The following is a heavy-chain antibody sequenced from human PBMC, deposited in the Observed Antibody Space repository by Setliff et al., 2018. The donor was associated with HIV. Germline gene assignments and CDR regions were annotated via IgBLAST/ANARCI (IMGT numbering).Heavy chain of an antibody. J-gene: IGHJ3*02. CDR2: IYWSDDK. CDR3: AHRFFYCGGGDCTYAFDI. CDR1: GGSVTSSSYY. V-gene: IGHV2-5*01. Sequence: TLSLTCSVSGGSVTSSSYYWGWIRQSPGKGLEWLALIYWSDDKRYSPSLKSRLTITKDTSKNQVVLTMTNMDPVDTATYYCAHRFFYCGGGDCTYAFDIWGQGTMVTV. D-gene: IGHD2-21*02.